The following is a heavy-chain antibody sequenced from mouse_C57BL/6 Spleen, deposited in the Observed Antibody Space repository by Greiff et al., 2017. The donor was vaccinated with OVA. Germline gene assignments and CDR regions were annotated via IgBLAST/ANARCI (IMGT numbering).Heavy chain of an antibody. D-gene: IGHD1-1*01. J-gene: IGHJ4*01. Sequence: QVHVKQSGAELVRPGTSVKVSCKASGYAFTNYLIEWVKQRPGQGLEWIGVINPGSGGTTYNEKFKGKATLTADKSSSTAYMQLSSLTSEDSAVYFCARDYGSSYVYYYAMDYWGQGTSVTVSS. V-gene: IGHV1-54*01. CDR1: GYAFTNYL. CDR3: ARDYGSSYVYYYAMDY. CDR2: INPGSGGT.